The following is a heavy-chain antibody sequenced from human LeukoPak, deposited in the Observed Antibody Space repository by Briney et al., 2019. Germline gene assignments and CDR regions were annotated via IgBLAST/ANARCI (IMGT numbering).Heavy chain of an antibody. J-gene: IGHJ4*02. CDR1: GGSISSGSYY. V-gene: IGHV4-61*02. Sequence: PSETLSLTCTVSGGSISSGSYYWNWIRQPAGKGLEWIGRIYTSGSTNYNPSLKSRITISVDTSKNQFSLRLSSVTAADTAVYYCARDYGDYDFDYWGQGTLVTVSS. CDR2: IYTSGST. D-gene: IGHD4-17*01. CDR3: ARDYGDYDFDY.